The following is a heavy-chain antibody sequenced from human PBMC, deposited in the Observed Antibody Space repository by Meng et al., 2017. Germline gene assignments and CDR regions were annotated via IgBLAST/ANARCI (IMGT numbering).Heavy chain of an antibody. CDR2: INHSGST. CDR3: ARMSLVVGATYDGYYYYYGMDV. CDR1: GGSFSGYY. Sequence: ESLKISCAVYGGSFSGYYWSWIRQPPGKGLEWIGEINHSGSTNYNPSLKSRVTISVDTSKNQFSLKLSSVTAADTAVYYCARMSLVVGATYDGYYYYYGMDVWGQGTTVTVSS. V-gene: IGHV4-34*01. J-gene: IGHJ6*02. D-gene: IGHD1-26*01.